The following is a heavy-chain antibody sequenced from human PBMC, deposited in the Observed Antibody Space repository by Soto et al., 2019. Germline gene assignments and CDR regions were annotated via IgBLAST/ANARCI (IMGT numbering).Heavy chain of an antibody. J-gene: IGHJ3*02. CDR2: IWYDGSNK. Sequence: QVQLVESGGGVAQPGRSRRLSCAASGFTFSSYGMHWARQAPGKGLEWVAVIWYDGSNKYYADSVKGRFTISRDNSKNTLYLQMNSLRAEDTAVYYCAGVVTANDAFDIWGQGTMVTVSS. CDR3: AGVVTANDAFDI. D-gene: IGHD2-21*02. CDR1: GFTFSSYG. V-gene: IGHV3-33*01.